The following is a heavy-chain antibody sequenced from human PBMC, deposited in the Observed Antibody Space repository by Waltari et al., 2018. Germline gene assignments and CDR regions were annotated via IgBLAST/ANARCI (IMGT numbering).Heavy chain of an antibody. Sequence: QVQLVQSGAEVKKPGSSVKVSCKASGGTFSSYAISWVRQAPGQGLEWMGGIIPILGTANYAQKFQGRVTITADESTSTAYMELSSLRSEDTAVYYCARPYCSSTSCNPGGYYGMDVWGQGTTVTVSS. J-gene: IGHJ6*02. CDR3: ARPYCSSTSCNPGGYYGMDV. D-gene: IGHD2-2*01. V-gene: IGHV1-69*01. CDR2: IIPILGTA. CDR1: GGTFSSYA.